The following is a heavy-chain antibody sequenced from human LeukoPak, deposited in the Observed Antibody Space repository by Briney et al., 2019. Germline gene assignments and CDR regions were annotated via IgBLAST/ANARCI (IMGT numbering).Heavy chain of an antibody. J-gene: IGHJ6*02. Sequence: SETLSLTCIVSGGSINNYYWSWLRQPPGKGLEWLGEVSFSGSTNYNPSLTSRVTISADTSKNQFSLKLSSVTSADTAVYYCALYCRLSCNCGYYGMDLWGRGTTVTVSS. V-gene: IGHV4-59*08. CDR3: ALYCRLSCNCGYYGMDL. CDR2: VSFSGST. CDR1: GGSINNYY. D-gene: IGHD2-15*01.